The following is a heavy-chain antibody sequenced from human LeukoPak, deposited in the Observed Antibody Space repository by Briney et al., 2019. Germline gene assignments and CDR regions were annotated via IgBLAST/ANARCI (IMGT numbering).Heavy chain of an antibody. D-gene: IGHD5-12*01. J-gene: IGHJ4*02. CDR3: ARALLGGYEHIGY. CDR1: GYTFTGYY. Sequence: ASVKVSCKASGYTFTGYYMHWVRQAPGQGLEWMGWINPNSGGTNYAQKFRGRVTMTRDTSISTAYMELSRLRSDDTAIYYCARALLGGYEHIGYWGQGTLVTVSS. CDR2: INPNSGGT. V-gene: IGHV1-2*02.